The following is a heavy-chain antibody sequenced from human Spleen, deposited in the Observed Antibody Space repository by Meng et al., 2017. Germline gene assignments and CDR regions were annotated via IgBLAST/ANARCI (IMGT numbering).Heavy chain of an antibody. CDR3: ARSHNDGYLLLDR. J-gene: IGHJ4*02. Sequence: SETLSLTCTVSGGSISSGAYYWSWIRQPAGKGLEWIGRIYSSGSANYGPSLKSRVTISVDTSKNQFSLKVSSVTAADTAVYYCARSHNDGYLLLDRWGQGTLVTVSS. CDR1: GGSISSGAYY. CDR2: IYSSGSA. V-gene: IGHV4-61*02. D-gene: IGHD5-18*01.